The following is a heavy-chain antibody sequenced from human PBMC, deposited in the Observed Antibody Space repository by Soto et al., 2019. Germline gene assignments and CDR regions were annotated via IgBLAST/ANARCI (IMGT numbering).Heavy chain of an antibody. J-gene: IGHJ4*02. CDR3: AHIYDILTGSYYFDY. CDR1: GFSLSTSGVG. V-gene: IGHV2-5*02. Sequence: QITLKESGPTLVKPTQTLTLTCTCSGFSLSTSGVGVGWIRQPPGKALEWLALIYWDDDKRYSPSLKSGLTITKDTSKNQVVLTMTNMDPVDTATYYCAHIYDILTGSYYFDYWGQGTLVTVSS. CDR2: IYWDDDK. D-gene: IGHD3-9*01.